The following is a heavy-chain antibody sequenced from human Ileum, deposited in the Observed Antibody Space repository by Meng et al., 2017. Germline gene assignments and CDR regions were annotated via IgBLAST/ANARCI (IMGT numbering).Heavy chain of an antibody. J-gene: IGHJ4*02. CDR2: ISGNTNGI. CDR1: GFIFSDHA. Sequence: GESLKISCAASGFIFSDHAMSWVRQAPGKGLEWVATISGNTNGIWYADSVKGRFTISRDNSKNTLSLQMNSLRAEDTALYYCARRASGQFLEWLLKYWGQGTLVTVSS. CDR3: ARRASGQFLEWLLKY. D-gene: IGHD3-3*01. V-gene: IGHV3-23*01.